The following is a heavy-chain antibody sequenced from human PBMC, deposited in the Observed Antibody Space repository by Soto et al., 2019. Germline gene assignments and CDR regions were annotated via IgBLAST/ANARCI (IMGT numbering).Heavy chain of an antibody. Sequence: QVQLVQSGAEVKKPGSSVKVSCKASGGTFSSYAISWVRQAPGQGLEWMGGSIPIFGTANYAQKFQGRVTITADESTSTAYMELSSLRSEDTAVYYCALSPIMVRGVAGPHYYYGMDVWGQGTTVTVSS. V-gene: IGHV1-69*01. J-gene: IGHJ6*02. D-gene: IGHD3-10*01. CDR3: ALSPIMVRGVAGPHYYYGMDV. CDR2: SIPIFGTA. CDR1: GGTFSSYA.